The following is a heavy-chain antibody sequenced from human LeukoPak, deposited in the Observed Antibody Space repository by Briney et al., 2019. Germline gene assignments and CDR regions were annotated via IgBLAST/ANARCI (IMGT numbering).Heavy chain of an antibody. D-gene: IGHD6-13*01. CDR1: GGTFSSYA. J-gene: IGHJ4*02. Sequence: GASVKVSCKASGGTFSSYAISWVRQAPGQGLEWMGGIIPIFGTANYAQKFQGRVTITADESTSTAYMGLSSLRSEDTAVYYCARGTHRRIAVYWGQGTLVTVSS. CDR2: IIPIFGTA. V-gene: IGHV1-69*13. CDR3: ARGTHRRIAVY.